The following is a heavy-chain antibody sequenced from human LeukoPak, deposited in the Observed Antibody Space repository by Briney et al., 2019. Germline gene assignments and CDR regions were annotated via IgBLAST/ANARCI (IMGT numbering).Heavy chain of an antibody. V-gene: IGHV3-23*01. CDR3: AKSPAVDAAFDI. D-gene: IGHD4-23*01. Sequence: GGSLRLSCAASGFTFSSYGMHWVRQAPGKGLEWVSAISGSGGSTYYADSVKGRFTISRDNSKNTLYLQMNSLRAEDTAVYYCAKSPAVDAAFDIWGQGTMVTVSS. J-gene: IGHJ3*02. CDR2: ISGSGGST. CDR1: GFTFSSYG.